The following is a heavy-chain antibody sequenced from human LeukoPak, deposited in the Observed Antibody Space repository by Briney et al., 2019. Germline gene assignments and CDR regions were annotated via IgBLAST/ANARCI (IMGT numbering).Heavy chain of an antibody. CDR1: GYSFSTYW. D-gene: IGHD2-15*01. V-gene: IGHV1-8*03. CDR2: MNPNSGNT. J-gene: IGHJ6*03. CDR3: ARAGCSGGSCRSHYYYYYMDV. Sequence: GESLKISCQGSGYSFSTYWINWVRQATGQGLEWMGWMNPNSGNTGYAQKFQGRVTITRNTSISTAYMELSSLRSEDTAVYYCARAGCSGGSCRSHYYYYYMDVWGKGTTVTVSS.